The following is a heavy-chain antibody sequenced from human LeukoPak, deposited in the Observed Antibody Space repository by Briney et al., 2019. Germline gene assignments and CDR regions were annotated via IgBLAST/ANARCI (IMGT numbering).Heavy chain of an antibody. CDR3: ARDTYYRDRGYFDY. V-gene: IGHV3-21*01. J-gene: IGHJ4*02. CDR1: GFTFSSYT. Sequence: GGSLRLSCAASGFTFSSYTMSWVRQAPGKGLEWVSSISSSSSYIYYADSVKGRFTISRDNAKNSLYLQMNSLRAEDTAVYYCARDTYYRDRGYFDYWGQGTLVTVSS. CDR2: ISSSSSYI. D-gene: IGHD2/OR15-2a*01.